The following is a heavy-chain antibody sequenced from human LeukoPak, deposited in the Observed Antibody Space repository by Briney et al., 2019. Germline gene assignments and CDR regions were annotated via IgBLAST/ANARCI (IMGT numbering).Heavy chain of an antibody. CDR2: MNPNSGNT. CDR1: GYTFTSYD. J-gene: IGHJ4*02. CDR3: ARGSWGVRGVTLFDY. D-gene: IGHD3-10*01. V-gene: IGHV1-8*01. Sequence: ASGKVSCKASGYTFTSYDINWVRQATGQGLEWMGWMNPNSGNTGYAQKFQGRVTMTRNTSISTAYMELSSLRSEDTAVYYCARGSWGVRGVTLFDYWGQGTLVTVSS.